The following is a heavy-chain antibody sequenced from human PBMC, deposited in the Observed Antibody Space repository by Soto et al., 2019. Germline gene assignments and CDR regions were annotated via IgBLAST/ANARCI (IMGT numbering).Heavy chain of an antibody. Sequence: PGGSLRLSCAASGLTFSSYALSWVRQAPEKGLEWLSTLSGSGDSTYYADSVKGRFTISRDNSKNTLYLQMNSLRAEDTAVYYCAMGASGYDNDAFDIWGQGTMVTVSS. V-gene: IGHV3-23*01. CDR2: LSGSGDST. CDR1: GLTFSSYA. J-gene: IGHJ3*02. D-gene: IGHD5-12*01. CDR3: AMGASGYDNDAFDI.